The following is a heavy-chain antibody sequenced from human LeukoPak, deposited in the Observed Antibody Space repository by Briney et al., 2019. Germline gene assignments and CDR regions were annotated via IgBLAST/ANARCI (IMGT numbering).Heavy chain of an antibody. CDR1: GFTFSSYW. Sequence: GGPLRLSCAASGFTFSSYWMHWVRQAPGKGLVWVSRINSDGSSTSYADSVKGRFTISRDNAKNTLYLQMNSLRAEDTAVYYCARGGYDFWSGPDYWGQGTLVTVSS. V-gene: IGHV3-74*01. J-gene: IGHJ4*02. CDR2: INSDGSST. CDR3: ARGGYDFWSGPDY. D-gene: IGHD3-3*01.